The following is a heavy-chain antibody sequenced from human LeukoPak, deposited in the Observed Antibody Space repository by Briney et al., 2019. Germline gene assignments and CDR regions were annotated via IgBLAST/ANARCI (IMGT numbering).Heavy chain of an antibody. CDR1: GFTFSSYS. CDR3: TKDVLAGGADI. CDR2: IFWRSGDT. J-gene: IGHJ3*02. V-gene: IGHV3-20*04. D-gene: IGHD1-26*01. Sequence: PGGSLRLSCAASGFTFSSYSMNWVRQAPGKGLEWVSGIFWRSGDTGYADSVKGRFTISRDNAKNILYLEMNSLRAEDTALYFCTKDVLAGGADIWGQGTMVTVSS.